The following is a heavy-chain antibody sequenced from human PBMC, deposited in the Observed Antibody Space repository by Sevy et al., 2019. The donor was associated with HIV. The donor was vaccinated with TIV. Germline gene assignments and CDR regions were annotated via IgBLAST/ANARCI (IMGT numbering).Heavy chain of an antibody. CDR1: GYSFTTYG. CDR3: ARDKVIRMGVQWSYFDY. D-gene: IGHD3-10*01. V-gene: IGHV1-18*01. CDR2: ISGYNGNT. J-gene: IGHJ4*02. Sequence: ASVKVSCKASGYSFTTYGITWVRQAPGQGLEWMGWISGYNGNTNYAQKFQGRVTMTTDTSTNTGYMELRSLTSDDTAVYYCARDKVIRMGVQWSYFDYWGQGTLVTVSS.